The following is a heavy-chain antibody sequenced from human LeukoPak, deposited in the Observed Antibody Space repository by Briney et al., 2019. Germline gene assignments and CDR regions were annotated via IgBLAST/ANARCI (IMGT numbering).Heavy chain of an antibody. V-gene: IGHV4-4*07. J-gene: IGHJ6*03. CDR2: IYTSGST. Sequence: NPSETLSLTCTVSGGSISSYYWSWIRQPVGKGLEWIGRIYTSGSTNYNPSLKSRVTMSVDTSKNQFSLKLSSVTAADTAVYYCAREWADGCSGGSCYSLGYYYYYMDVWGKGTTVTVSS. D-gene: IGHD2-15*01. CDR3: AREWADGCSGGSCYSLGYYYYYMDV. CDR1: GGSISSYY.